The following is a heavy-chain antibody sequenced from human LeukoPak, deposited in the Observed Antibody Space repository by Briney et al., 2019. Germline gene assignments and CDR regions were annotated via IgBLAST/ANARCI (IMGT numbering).Heavy chain of an antibody. CDR2: IKSDGKT. CDR3: ARAPSEIGGYYPEYFRH. J-gene: IGHJ1*01. V-gene: IGHV3-74*01. CDR1: GFTFSNYW. Sequence: GGSLRLSCAAAGFTFSNYWMHWVRQAPGKGLVWVSRIKSDGKTNYADSVKGRFTISRDNAKNTVSLQMNSLRAEDTGVYYCARAPSEIGGYYPEYFRHWGQGTLVTVSS. D-gene: IGHD3-22*01.